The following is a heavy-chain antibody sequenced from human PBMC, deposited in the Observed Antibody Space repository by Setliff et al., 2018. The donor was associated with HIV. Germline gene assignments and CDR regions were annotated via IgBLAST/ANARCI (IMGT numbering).Heavy chain of an antibody. CDR3: GRVSNSGWYILGY. Sequence: ASVKVSCKASGYTFINYGISWVRQAPGQGREWVGWISSYTDNTNWAQKLQGRVTMSTHTSTSTAYIEMRSLKSDDTAVYYCGRVSNSGWYILGYWGQGTLVPISS. V-gene: IGHV1-18*01. D-gene: IGHD6-19*01. CDR2: ISSYTDNT. J-gene: IGHJ4*02. CDR1: GYTFINYG.